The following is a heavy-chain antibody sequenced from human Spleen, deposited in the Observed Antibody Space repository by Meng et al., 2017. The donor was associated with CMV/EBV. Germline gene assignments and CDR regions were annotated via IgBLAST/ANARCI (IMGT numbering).Heavy chain of an antibody. J-gene: IGHJ5*02. V-gene: IGHV3-66*02. Sequence: SGVSVSSNYMSWVRQPPGKGLDWVAIIDSGGSTYYADSVRGRVTISRDRSKNTLYLQMNSLRIEDTAVYYCVRELYSGASIGVGWFDPWGQGTLVTVSS. CDR3: VRELYSGASIGVGWFDP. CDR2: IDSGGST. D-gene: IGHD6-6*01. CDR1: GVSVSSNY.